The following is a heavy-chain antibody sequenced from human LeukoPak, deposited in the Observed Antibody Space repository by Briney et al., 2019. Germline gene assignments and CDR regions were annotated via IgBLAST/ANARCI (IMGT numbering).Heavy chain of an antibody. Sequence: SETLSLTCSVSGGSISSYFWSWIRQPPGKGLEWIGYIYYSGSTNYNPSLKSRVTISVDTSKNQFSLKLSSVTAADTAVYYCARHVGLSFDYWGQGTLVTVSS. CDR1: GGSISSYF. J-gene: IGHJ4*02. V-gene: IGHV4-59*08. CDR3: ARHVGLSFDY. CDR2: IYYSGST.